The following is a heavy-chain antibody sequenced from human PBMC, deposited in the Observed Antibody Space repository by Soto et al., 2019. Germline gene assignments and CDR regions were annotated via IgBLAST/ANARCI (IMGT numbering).Heavy chain of an antibody. D-gene: IGHD6-13*01. CDR1: GGSISSYY. CDR2: IYYSGST. J-gene: IGHJ4*02. Sequence: PSETLSLTCTVSGGSISSYYWSWIRQPPGKGLEWIGYIYYSGSTNYNPSLKSRVTISVDTSKNQFSLKLSSVTAADTAVYYCARQPNLYSSSWYYFDYSGQGTLVTVSS. V-gene: IGHV4-59*08. CDR3: ARQPNLYSSSWYYFDY.